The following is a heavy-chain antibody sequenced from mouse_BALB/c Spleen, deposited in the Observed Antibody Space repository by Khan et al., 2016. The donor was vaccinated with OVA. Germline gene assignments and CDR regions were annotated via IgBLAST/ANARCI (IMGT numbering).Heavy chain of an antibody. CDR2: VYPFNDDT. CDR1: GYTFTSYV. Sequence: VQLKQSGPELVKPGASVKMSCKASGYTFTSYVMHWVKQKHGLGLEWIGYVYPFNDDTKYNEKFKGKATLTSDKSSNTAYMERSSLTSEDSAVYYWAPVGSDYVSCAYWGQGTLVTVSA. D-gene: IGHD2-13*01. J-gene: IGHJ3*01. CDR3: APVGSDYVSCAY. V-gene: IGHV1S136*01.